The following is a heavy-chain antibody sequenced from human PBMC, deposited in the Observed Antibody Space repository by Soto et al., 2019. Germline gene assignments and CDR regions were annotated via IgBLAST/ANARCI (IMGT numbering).Heavy chain of an antibody. CDR2: ISWNSGSI. V-gene: IGHV3-9*01. CDR3: AKAAEGSSSSSGFDY. J-gene: IGHJ4*02. Sequence: PGGSLRLSCAASGFTFDDYAMHWVRQAPGKGLEWVSGISWNSGSIGYADSVKGRFTISRDNAKNSLYLQMNSLRAEDTALYYCAKAAEGSSSSSGFDYWGQGTLVTLTS. D-gene: IGHD6-6*01. CDR1: GFTFDDYA.